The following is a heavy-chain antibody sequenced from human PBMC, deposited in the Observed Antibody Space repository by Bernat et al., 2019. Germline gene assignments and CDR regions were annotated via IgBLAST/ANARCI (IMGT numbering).Heavy chain of an antibody. D-gene: IGHD2-15*01. Sequence: QVQLAESGGGVVQPGTSLRLSCLASGFTFSTYLMHWVRQAPGKGLEWVAGISYDGSNEYYADSVRGRFTISRDNSKNTLSLQMNGLRVEDTAVYYCARRIVALGLDYWGQGTLVTVSS. V-gene: IGHV3-30-3*01. J-gene: IGHJ4*02. CDR1: GFTFSTYL. CDR2: ISYDGSNE. CDR3: ARRIVALGLDY.